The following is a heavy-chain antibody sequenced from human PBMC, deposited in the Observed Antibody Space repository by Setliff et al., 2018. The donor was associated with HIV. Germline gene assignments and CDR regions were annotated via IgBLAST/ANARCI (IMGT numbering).Heavy chain of an antibody. J-gene: IGHJ3*02. V-gene: IGHV3-7*01. CDR2: IHQTGSET. D-gene: IGHD1-1*01. CDR3: AKWNVAFDI. CDR1: GFSLSPFV. Sequence: LRLSCAASGFSLSPFVMSWVRQAPGKGLEWVANIHQTGSETYYVDSVKGRFTISRDNAKNSLYLQMNSLRAEDTAVYYCAKWNVAFDIWGHGTMVTVSS.